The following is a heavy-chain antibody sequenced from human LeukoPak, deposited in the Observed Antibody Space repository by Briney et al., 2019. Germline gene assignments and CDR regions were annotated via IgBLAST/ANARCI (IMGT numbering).Heavy chain of an antibody. Sequence: PGGSLRLSCAASGFIVSTNYVSWVRQAPGKGLEWVSVIYSGGSTYYSDSVKGRFTISRENSNNSLYLQMNGLRAEDTAVYYCARPEGNTLIMNWGQGTLVTVSS. CDR2: IYSGGST. D-gene: IGHD3-22*01. CDR3: ARPEGNTLIMN. J-gene: IGHJ4*02. CDR1: GFIVSTNY. V-gene: IGHV3-66*04.